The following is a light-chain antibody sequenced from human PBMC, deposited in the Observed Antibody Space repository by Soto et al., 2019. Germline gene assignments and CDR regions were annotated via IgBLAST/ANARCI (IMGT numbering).Light chain of an antibody. V-gene: IGKV1-12*01. CDR2: ASS. J-gene: IGKJ2*01. CDR3: LQSDRFPHT. CDR1: QGISSW. Sequence: DIQMTQSPSSVSASVGDRVTLTCRASQGISSWLAWYQQNPGKAPKLLIYASSSLQSGVPSRFSGSGYGTHFTLTTGSRQPEDSATYYCLQSDRFPHTFGQGTKLEIK.